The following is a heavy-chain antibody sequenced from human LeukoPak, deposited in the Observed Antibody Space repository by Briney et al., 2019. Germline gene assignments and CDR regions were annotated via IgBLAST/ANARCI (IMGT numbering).Heavy chain of an antibody. Sequence: ASVKVSCKASGYTFTGSYMHWVRQAPGHGLEWMGWINPNSGGTNYAQKFQGRVTMNRDTSISTAYMELSRLRSDDTAVYYCARGFRVAAAGTGGYWGQGTLVTVSS. V-gene: IGHV1-2*02. J-gene: IGHJ4*02. CDR1: GYTFTGSY. D-gene: IGHD6-13*01. CDR2: INPNSGGT. CDR3: ARGFRVAAAGTGGY.